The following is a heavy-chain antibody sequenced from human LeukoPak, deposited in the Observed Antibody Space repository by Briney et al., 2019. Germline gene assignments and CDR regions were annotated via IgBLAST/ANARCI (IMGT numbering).Heavy chain of an antibody. J-gene: IGHJ3*02. Sequence: SETLSLTCTVSGYSISSGYYWGWIRQPPGKGLEWIGSIYYSGSTYYNPSLKSRVTISVDTSKNQFSLKLSSVTAADTAVYYCARIDILTAKGAFDIWGQGTMVTVSS. V-gene: IGHV4-38-2*02. CDR2: IYYSGST. CDR3: ARIDILTAKGAFDI. D-gene: IGHD3-9*01. CDR1: GYSISSGYY.